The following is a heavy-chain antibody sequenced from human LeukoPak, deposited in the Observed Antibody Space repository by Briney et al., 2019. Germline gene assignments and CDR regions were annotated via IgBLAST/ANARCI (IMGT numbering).Heavy chain of an antibody. D-gene: IGHD6-13*01. CDR2: TSSSSSTI. Sequence: GGSLRLSCAASGFTFSSYSMDWVRQAPGKGLEWVSYTSSSSSTIKYADSVRGRFTISRDNAENSLYLQMNSLRDEDTAVYYCARAPNRIAAAGSPGPYWGQGTLVTVSS. CDR1: GFTFSSYS. J-gene: IGHJ4*02. V-gene: IGHV3-48*02. CDR3: ARAPNRIAAAGSPGPY.